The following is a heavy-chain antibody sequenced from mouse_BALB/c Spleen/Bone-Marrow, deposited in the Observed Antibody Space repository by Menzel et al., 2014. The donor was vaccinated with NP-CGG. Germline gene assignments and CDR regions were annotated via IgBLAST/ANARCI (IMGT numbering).Heavy chain of an antibody. CDR2: IDPANVNT. CDR1: DFNIKDAY. CDR3: AVYYYGRSSFAY. Sequence: ESGAELVKPGASVKLSCTASDFNIKDAYMHWVKQRPEQGLEWIGRIDPANVNTKYDTKFQGKATITADTSSNTAYLLLSSLTSEDTAVYYCAVYYYGRSSFAYWGQGTLVTVSA. V-gene: IGHV14-3*02. D-gene: IGHD1-1*01. J-gene: IGHJ3*01.